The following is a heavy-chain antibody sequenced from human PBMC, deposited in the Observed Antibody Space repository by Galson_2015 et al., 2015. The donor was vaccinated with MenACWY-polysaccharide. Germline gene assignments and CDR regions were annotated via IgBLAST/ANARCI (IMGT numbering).Heavy chain of an antibody. D-gene: IGHD3-16*01. CDR3: VRDNGGIDY. CDR1: GFTFNSYW. V-gene: IGHV3-74*01. CDR2: INNDGSST. Sequence: SLRLSCAASGFTFNSYWMHWVRQAPGKGLVWVSHINNDGSSTNYADSVKGRFTISRDNAKNTLYLQMNSLRAEDTAVYYCVRDNGGIDYWGQGTLVTVSS. J-gene: IGHJ4*02.